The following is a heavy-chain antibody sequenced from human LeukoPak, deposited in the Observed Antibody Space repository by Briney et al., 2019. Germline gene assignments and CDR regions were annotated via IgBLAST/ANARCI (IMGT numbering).Heavy chain of an antibody. J-gene: IGHJ4*02. CDR2: ISSSSSYI. D-gene: IGHD2-2*01. V-gene: IGHV3-21*04. CDR3: AKDASRDYCSSTSCYRPHDY. Sequence: PGGSLRLSCAASGFTFSSYSMNWVRQAPGKGLEWVSSISSSSSYIYYADSVKGRFTISRDNSKNTLYLQMNSLRAEDTAVYYCAKDASRDYCSSTSCYRPHDYWGQGTLVTVSS. CDR1: GFTFSSYS.